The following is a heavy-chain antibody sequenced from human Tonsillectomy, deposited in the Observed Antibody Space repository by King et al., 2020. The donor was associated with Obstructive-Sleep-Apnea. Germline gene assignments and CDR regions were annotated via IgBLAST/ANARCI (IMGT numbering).Heavy chain of an antibody. V-gene: IGHV3-15*05. D-gene: IGHD6-25*01. Sequence: VQLVESGGGLVKPGGSLRLSCVASGFTFSNSWMTWVRQAPGKGLEWVGRIRSNTDGGTTDNAAPVKGRFTISRDDSKNTLYLQMNSLKTEDTAVYYCTKSVDIPAASRPVDYWGQGTLVTVSS. CDR2: IRSNTDGGTT. CDR1: GFTFSNSW. CDR3: TKSVDIPAASRPVDY. J-gene: IGHJ4*02.